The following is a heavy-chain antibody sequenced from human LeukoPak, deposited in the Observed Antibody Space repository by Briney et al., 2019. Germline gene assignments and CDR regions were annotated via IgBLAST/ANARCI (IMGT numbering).Heavy chain of an antibody. D-gene: IGHD4-11*01. J-gene: IGHJ4*02. CDR3: ARLTTLQAGY. CDR1: GFTFTSSN. V-gene: IGHV3-48*02. Sequence: GGSLRLSCAASGFTFTSSNMNWVRQAPGKGLEWVSYISSSSSTIYYADSVKGRFTISRDNAKNSLYLQMSSLRDEDTAVYYCARLTTLQAGYWGQGTLVAVSS. CDR2: ISSSSSTI.